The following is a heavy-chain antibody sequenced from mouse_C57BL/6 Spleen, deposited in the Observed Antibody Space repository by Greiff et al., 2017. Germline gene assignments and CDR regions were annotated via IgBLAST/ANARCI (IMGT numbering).Heavy chain of an antibody. CDR2: ISDGGSFT. J-gene: IGHJ3*01. V-gene: IGHV5-4*01. Sequence: EVKVVESGGGLVKPGGSLKLSCAASGFTFSSYAMSWVRQTPEKRLEWVATISDGGSFTYYPDNVKGRFTISRDNAKNNLYLQMSHLKSEDTAMYYCARDGDYDVAYWGQGTLVTVSA. CDR3: ARDGDYDVAY. D-gene: IGHD2-4*01. CDR1: GFTFSSYA.